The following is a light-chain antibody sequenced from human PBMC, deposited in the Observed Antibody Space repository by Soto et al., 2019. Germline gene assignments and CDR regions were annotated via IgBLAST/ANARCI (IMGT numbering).Light chain of an antibody. J-gene: IGLJ2*01. CDR2: YDS. V-gene: IGLV3-21*04. CDR3: QVWDSGNEHVI. CDR1: NIGSKS. Sequence: SYELTQPPSVSVAPGKTATITCGEYNIGSKSVHWYQQKPGQAPILVIHYDSARPSGIPGRFSGSNSGNTATLTISRVEAGDEADYYCQVWDSGNEHVIFGGGTKLTVL.